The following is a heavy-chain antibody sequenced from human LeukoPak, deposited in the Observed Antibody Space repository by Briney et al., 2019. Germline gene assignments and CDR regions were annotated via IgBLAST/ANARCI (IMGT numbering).Heavy chain of an antibody. D-gene: IGHD3-16*02. CDR1: GGSISSYY. CDR3: ARAGSYDYVWGSYRSYYFDY. CDR2: IYYSGST. J-gene: IGHJ4*02. Sequence: SETLSLTCTVSGGSISSYYWSWIRQPPGKGLEWIGYIYYSGSTNYNPSLKSRVTISVDTSKNQFSLKLSSVTAADTAVYYCARAGSYDYVWGSYRSYYFDYWGQGTLVTVSS. V-gene: IGHV4-59*01.